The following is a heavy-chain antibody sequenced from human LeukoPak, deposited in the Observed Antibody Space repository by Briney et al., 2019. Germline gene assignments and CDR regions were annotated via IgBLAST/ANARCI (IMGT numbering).Heavy chain of an antibody. Sequence: SETLSLTCAVYGGSFSGYYWSWIRQPPGKGLEWVGEINHSGSTNYNPSLKRRVTISADTSPNTLSLKQSSVTAANTAVYYCARGYAYSLYDYWGQGTLVTASS. J-gene: IGHJ4*02. CDR1: GGSFSGYY. V-gene: IGHV4-34*01. CDR2: INHSGST. CDR3: ARGYAYSLYDY. D-gene: IGHD2-2*02.